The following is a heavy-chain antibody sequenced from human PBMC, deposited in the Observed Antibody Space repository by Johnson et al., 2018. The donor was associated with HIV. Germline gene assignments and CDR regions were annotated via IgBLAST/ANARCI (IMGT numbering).Heavy chain of an antibody. D-gene: IGHD5-12*01. CDR3: AKDPMVATPANAFDI. J-gene: IGHJ3*02. Sequence: VQLVESGGGLVQPGGSLRLSCAASGFTFSSYWMSWVRQAPGKGLEWVANIKQDGSEKYYADSVKGRFTISRDNSKNTLYLQMNSLRAEDTAVYYCAKDPMVATPANAFDIWGQGTMVTVSS. CDR2: IKQDGSEK. V-gene: IGHV3-7*01. CDR1: GFTFSSYW.